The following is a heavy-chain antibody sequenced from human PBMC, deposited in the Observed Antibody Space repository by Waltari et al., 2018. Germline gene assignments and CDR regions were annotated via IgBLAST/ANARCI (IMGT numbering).Heavy chain of an antibody. J-gene: IGHJ5*02. CDR1: GFTFSNYG. CDR2: IGSEDRNK. Sequence: QVQLVESGGGVVQPERSLRLSCAASGFTFSNYGMHWVRQAPGEGLEWVAVIGSEDRNKYYADSVKGRCTISRDNSKNTLYLQMDSLRVEDTAVYYCATKKGHSGYETWGQGTLVTVSS. CDR3: ATKKGHSGYET. V-gene: IGHV3-30*03. D-gene: IGHD5-12*01.